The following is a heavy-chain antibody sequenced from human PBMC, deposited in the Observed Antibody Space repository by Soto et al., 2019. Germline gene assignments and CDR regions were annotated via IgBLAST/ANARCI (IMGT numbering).Heavy chain of an antibody. J-gene: IGHJ6*02. CDR1: AGTFSSYA. CDR3: ARDRSEVVPAAIGYYYYGMDV. Sequence: GASVKVSCKASAGTFSSYAISWVRQAPGQGLEWMGGIIPILGTANYAQKFQGRVTITADESTSTAYMELSSLRSEDTAVYYCARDRSEVVPAAIGYYYYGMDVWGQGTTVTVSS. D-gene: IGHD2-2*01. V-gene: IGHV1-69*13. CDR2: IIPILGTA.